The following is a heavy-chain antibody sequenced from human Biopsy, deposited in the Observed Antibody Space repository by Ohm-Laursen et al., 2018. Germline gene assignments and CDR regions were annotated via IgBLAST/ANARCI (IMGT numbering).Heavy chain of an antibody. D-gene: IGHD6-13*01. CDR3: AAAINVWYVNY. J-gene: IGHJ4*02. V-gene: IGHV1-24*01. Sequence: SATASRKVSGYPLTELSMHWVRQVPGKGLEWMGGFAPENGKTVYAQNFQARVSLTEDTSTDTAYMDLRSLGSEDTAVYYCAAAINVWYVNYWGQGTQVTVSS. CDR2: FAPENGKT. CDR1: GYPLTELS.